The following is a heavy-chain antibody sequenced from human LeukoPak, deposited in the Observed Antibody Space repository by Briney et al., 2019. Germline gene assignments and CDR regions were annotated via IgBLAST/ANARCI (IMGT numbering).Heavy chain of an antibody. Sequence: PSETLSLTCAVYGGSFSGYYWSWIRQPPGKGLEWIGEINHSGSTNYNPSLKSRVTISVDTSKNQFSLKLSSVTAADTAVYYCARDGQYYYGSGSYGRYYYYGMDVWGQGTTVTVPS. CDR1: GGSFSGYY. CDR2: INHSGST. CDR3: ARDGQYYYGSGSYGRYYYYGMDV. J-gene: IGHJ6*02. V-gene: IGHV4-34*01. D-gene: IGHD3-10*01.